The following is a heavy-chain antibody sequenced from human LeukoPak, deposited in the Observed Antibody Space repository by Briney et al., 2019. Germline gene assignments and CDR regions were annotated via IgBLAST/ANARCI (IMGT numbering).Heavy chain of an antibody. J-gene: IGHJ4*02. CDR1: GFTFSSYG. V-gene: IGHV3-23*01. CDR3: AKDSSSGWFLYYFDY. CDR2: ISGSGGFT. Sequence: GGSLRLSCAASGFTFSSYGMSWVRQAPGKGLEWVSAISGSGGFTYYADSVKGRFTISRDNSKNTLYLQMNSLRAEDTAVYYCAKDSSSGWFLYYFDYWGQGTLVTVSS. D-gene: IGHD6-19*01.